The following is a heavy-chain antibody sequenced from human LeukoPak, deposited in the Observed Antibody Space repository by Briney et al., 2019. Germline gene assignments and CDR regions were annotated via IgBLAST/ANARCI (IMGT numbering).Heavy chain of an antibody. CDR1: GGSISSSNW. Sequence: SETLSLTCAVSGGSISSSNWWSWVRQPPGKGLEWIGEIYHSGSTYYNPSLKSRVTISVDTSKNQFSLKLSSVTAADTAVYYCARDGHIVVLDYWGQGTLVTVSS. CDR3: ARDGHIVVLDY. V-gene: IGHV4-4*02. CDR2: IYHSGST. J-gene: IGHJ4*02. D-gene: IGHD2-21*01.